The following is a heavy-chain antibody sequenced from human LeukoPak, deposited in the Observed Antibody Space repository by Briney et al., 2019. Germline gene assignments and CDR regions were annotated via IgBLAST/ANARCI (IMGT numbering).Heavy chain of an antibody. V-gene: IGHV3-23*01. CDR3: AKDFGRNLGGPGY. Sequence: GGSLRLSCAASGFTFSTYTMAWVRQAPGGGLEWVSGMSGDGGIIDYADSVKGRFAISRDNSKSALYLQMNSLRAEDTAAYYCAKDFGRNLGGPGYWGRGTLVTISS. CDR1: GFTFSTYT. J-gene: IGHJ4*02. D-gene: IGHD3-10*01. CDR2: MSGDGGII.